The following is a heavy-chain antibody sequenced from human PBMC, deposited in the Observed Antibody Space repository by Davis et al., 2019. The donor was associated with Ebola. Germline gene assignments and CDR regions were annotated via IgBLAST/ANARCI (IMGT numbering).Heavy chain of an antibody. Sequence: GESLKISCAVTGFTFSDHYMDWVRQAPGKGLEWVARTRNKANSYTTEYAASVKCRFTISRDESQRSLDLQMTRLKTEDAAVYYYARGSVGTAFRAFDIWGQGTMVTVSS. J-gene: IGHJ3*02. CDR2: TRNKANSYTT. V-gene: IGHV3-72*01. CDR1: GFTFSDHY. D-gene: IGHD5-18*01. CDR3: ARGSVGTAFRAFDI.